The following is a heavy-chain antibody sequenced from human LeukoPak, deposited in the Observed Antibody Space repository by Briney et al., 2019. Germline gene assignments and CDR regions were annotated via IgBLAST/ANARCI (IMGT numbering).Heavy chain of an antibody. J-gene: IGHJ4*02. CDR1: GFTFRNYN. D-gene: IGHD2-2*01. V-gene: IGHV3-21*01. Sequence: GGSLRLSCAASGFTFRNYNMNWVRQAPGKVLEWVSAITHDSSFMHCADSVKGRFTISRDNAKNSLYLQMNSLRAEDTAVYYCARSALVVPDFFDYWGQGTLVTVSS. CDR3: ARSALVVPDFFDY. CDR2: ITHDSSFM.